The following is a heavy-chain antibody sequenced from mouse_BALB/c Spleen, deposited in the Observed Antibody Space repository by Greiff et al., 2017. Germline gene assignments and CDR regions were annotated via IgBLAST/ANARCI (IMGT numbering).Heavy chain of an antibody. CDR3: ARDLGITTASLDY. Sequence: QVQLKESGPGLVAPSQSLSITCTVSGFSLTSYGVHWVRQPPGKGLEWLGVIWAGGSTNYNSALMSRLSISKDNSKSQVFLKMNSLQTDDTAMYYCARDLGITTASLDYWGQGTTLTVSS. V-gene: IGHV2-9*02. J-gene: IGHJ2*01. D-gene: IGHD1-2*01. CDR1: GFSLTSYG. CDR2: IWAGGST.